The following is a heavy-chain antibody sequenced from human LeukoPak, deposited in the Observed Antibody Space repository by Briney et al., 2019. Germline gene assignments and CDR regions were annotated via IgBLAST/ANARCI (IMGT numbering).Heavy chain of an antibody. CDR2: IYHSGST. J-gene: IGHJ4*02. D-gene: IGHD3-9*01. CDR3: ARRTLRFFDWLLFFDY. V-gene: IGHV4-38-2*02. Sequence: PSETLSLTCTVSGYSISSGYYWGWIRQPPGKGLEWIGSIYHSGSTYYNPSLKSRVTISVDTSKNQFSLKLSSVTAADTAVYYCARRTLRFFDWLLFFDYWGQGTLVTVSS. CDR1: GYSISSGYY.